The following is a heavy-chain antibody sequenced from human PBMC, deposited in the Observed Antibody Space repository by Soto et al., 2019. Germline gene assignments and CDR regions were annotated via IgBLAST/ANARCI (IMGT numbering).Heavy chain of an antibody. J-gene: IGHJ4*02. Sequence: GGSLRLSCAASGFTFSSYSMNWVRQAPGKGLEWVSSISSSSSTIYYADSVKGRFTILSDNAKNSRYLQMNSLRAEDTAVYYCARDRRGYNWNDLVYWGQGTLVTVSS. CDR3: ARDRRGYNWNDLVY. D-gene: IGHD1-20*01. CDR1: GFTFSSYS. V-gene: IGHV3-21*01. CDR2: ISSSSSTI.